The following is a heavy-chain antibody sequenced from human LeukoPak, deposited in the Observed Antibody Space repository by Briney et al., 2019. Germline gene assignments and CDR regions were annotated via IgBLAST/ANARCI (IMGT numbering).Heavy chain of an antibody. CDR1: GYSFTSYW. V-gene: IGHV5-10-1*01. CDR2: IDPSDSYT. D-gene: IGHD2-15*01. J-gene: IGHJ1*01. CDR3: ASTGCSGGSCYSIYFQH. Sequence: GESLKISCKGSGYSFTSYWISWVRQMPGKGLEWMGRIDPSDSYTNYSPSFQGHVTISADKSISTAYLQWSSLKASDTAMYYCASTGCSGGSCYSIYFQHWGQGTLVTVSS.